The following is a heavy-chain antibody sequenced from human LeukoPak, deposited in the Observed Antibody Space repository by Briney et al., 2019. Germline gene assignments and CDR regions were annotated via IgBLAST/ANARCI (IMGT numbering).Heavy chain of an antibody. CDR2: IYYSGST. D-gene: IGHD6-13*01. CDR3: ARDRREYIAAAGPPDFDY. Sequence: SETLSLTCTVSGGSISSYYWSWIRQPPGKGLEWIGYIYYSGSTNYNPSLKSRVTISVDTSKNQLSLKLSSVTAADTAVYYCARDRREYIAAAGPPDFDYWGQGTLVTVSS. V-gene: IGHV4-59*12. CDR1: GGSISSYY. J-gene: IGHJ4*02.